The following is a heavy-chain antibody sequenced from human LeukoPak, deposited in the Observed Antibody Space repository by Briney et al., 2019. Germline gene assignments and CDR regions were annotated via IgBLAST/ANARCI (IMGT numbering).Heavy chain of an antibody. J-gene: IGHJ3*02. CDR3: ARAHNVGIVGARDGAFDI. Sequence: GRSLRLSCAASGFTFSSYAMHWVRQAPGKGLEWVAVISYDGSNKYYADSVKGRFTISRDNSKNTLYLQMNSLRAEDTAVYYCARAHNVGIVGARDGAFDIWGQGTMVTVSP. CDR1: GFTFSSYA. D-gene: IGHD1-26*01. V-gene: IGHV3-30-3*01. CDR2: ISYDGSNK.